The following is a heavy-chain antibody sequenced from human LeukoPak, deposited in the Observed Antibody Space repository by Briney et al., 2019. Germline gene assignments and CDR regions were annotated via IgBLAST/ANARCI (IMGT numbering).Heavy chain of an antibody. D-gene: IGHD1-26*01. J-gene: IGHJ4*02. V-gene: IGHV3-9*01. CDR2: ISWNSGSI. CDR1: GFTFDDYA. Sequence: GGSLRLSCEASGFTFDDYAMHWVRQPPGKGLEWVSGISWNSGSIGYADSVKGRFTISRDNAKNSLYLQMNSLRAEDTALYYCAKDTRSRALDYWGQGTLVTVSS. CDR3: AKDTRSRALDY.